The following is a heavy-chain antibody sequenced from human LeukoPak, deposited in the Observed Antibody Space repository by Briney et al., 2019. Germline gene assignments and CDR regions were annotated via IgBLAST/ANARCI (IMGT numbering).Heavy chain of an antibody. CDR3: TRRRYYDPVGLDF. V-gene: IGHV4-59*12. CDR1: GDSLSGYW. CDR2: IYYTGST. Sequence: SETLSLTCSVSGDSLSGYWWTWIRQPPGKGLEWIGIIYYTGSTDYNPSLKRRVTLSADTSKNHFSLKLTSVTAADTAVYYCTRRRYYDPVGLDFWSRGTLVTVSS. D-gene: IGHD3-22*01. J-gene: IGHJ4*02.